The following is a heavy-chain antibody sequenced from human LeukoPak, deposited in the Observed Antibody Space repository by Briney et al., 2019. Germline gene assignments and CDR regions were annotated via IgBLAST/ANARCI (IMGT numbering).Heavy chain of an antibody. Sequence: SETLSLTCTVSGGSISSSSYYWGWIRQPPGKGLEGIGSIYYTGSTYYNPSLKSRVTISVDTSKNQFSLKLSSVTAADTAVYYCARIQYSSSPVDYWGQGTLVTVSS. CDR3: ARIQYSSSPVDY. CDR1: GGSISSSSYY. D-gene: IGHD6-6*01. CDR2: IYYTGST. V-gene: IGHV4-39*01. J-gene: IGHJ4*02.